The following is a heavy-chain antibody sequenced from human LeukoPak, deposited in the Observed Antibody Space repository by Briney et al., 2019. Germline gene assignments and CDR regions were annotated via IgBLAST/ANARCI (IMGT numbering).Heavy chain of an antibody. D-gene: IGHD1-14*01. CDR3: ARDVLAAGATGTFDI. J-gene: IGHJ3*02. Sequence: PGGSLRLSCEASGFIFSRHSMHWVRQAPGKGLEWISFISSSGSTVYYADSVKGRYTVSRDNGENSLFLQMNSLRAEDTAVYYCARDVLAAGATGTFDIWGQGTMVTVSS. CDR1: GFIFSRHS. V-gene: IGHV3-48*01. CDR2: ISSSGSTV.